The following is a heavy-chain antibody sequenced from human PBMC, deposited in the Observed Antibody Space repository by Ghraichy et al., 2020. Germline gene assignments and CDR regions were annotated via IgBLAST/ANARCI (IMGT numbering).Heavy chain of an antibody. J-gene: IGHJ3*02. Sequence: ASVKVSCKASGYTFTSYGISWVRQAPGQGLEWMGWISAYNGNTNYAQKLQGRVTMTTDTSTSTAYMELRSLRSDDTAVYYCARDRVVVPAADPSDAFDIWGQGTMVTVSS. CDR2: ISAYNGNT. D-gene: IGHD2-2*01. CDR3: ARDRVVVPAADPSDAFDI. V-gene: IGHV1-18*04. CDR1: GYTFTSYG.